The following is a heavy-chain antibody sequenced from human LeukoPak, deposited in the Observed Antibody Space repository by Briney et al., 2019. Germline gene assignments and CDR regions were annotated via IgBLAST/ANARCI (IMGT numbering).Heavy chain of an antibody. CDR3: AREMGHYYDSSGYYYFDY. Sequence: SETLSLTCTVSGGSISSCYWSWIRQPAGKGLEWIGRIYTSGSTNYNPSLKSRVTMSVDTSKNQFSLKLSSVTAADTAVYYCAREMGHYYDSSGYYYFDYWGQGTLVTVSS. V-gene: IGHV4-4*07. D-gene: IGHD3-22*01. J-gene: IGHJ4*02. CDR2: IYTSGST. CDR1: GGSISSCY.